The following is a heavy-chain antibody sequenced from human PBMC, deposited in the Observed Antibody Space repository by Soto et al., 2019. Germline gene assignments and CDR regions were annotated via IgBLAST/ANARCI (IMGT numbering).Heavy chain of an antibody. CDR1: GFTFNNYG. CDR2: IWYDGSNK. D-gene: IGHD6-13*01. V-gene: IGHV3-33*01. J-gene: IGHJ4*02. CDR3: AREAGYQETTGQQLPDH. Sequence: GGSLRVSCTASGFTFNNYGMHWVRQAPGKGLEWVAGIWYDGSNKYYADSVKGRFTISRDNSNNMLYLQMNSLRAEDTAVYYCAREAGYQETTGQQLPDHWGQGIMVTVSS.